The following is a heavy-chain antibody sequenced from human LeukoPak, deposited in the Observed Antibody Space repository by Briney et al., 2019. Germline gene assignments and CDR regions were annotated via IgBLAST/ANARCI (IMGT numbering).Heavy chain of an antibody. J-gene: IGHJ4*02. V-gene: IGHV3-23*01. D-gene: IGHD6-19*01. CDR2: IVGGGGVT. CDR1: GFTFSSYA. Sequence: GRSRRLSCPAAGFTFSSYAMSWVRQAPGKGLECVSAIVGGGGVTYYADSVRGRFSISRDNSKNTAYLQMNSLTAEDTAVYFCAKGEDGSGLVNTYVDYWGRGTLVTVSS. CDR3: AKGEDGSGLVNTYVDY.